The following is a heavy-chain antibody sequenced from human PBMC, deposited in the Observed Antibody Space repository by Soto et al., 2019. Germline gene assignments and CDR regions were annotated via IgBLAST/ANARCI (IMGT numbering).Heavy chain of an antibody. V-gene: IGHV1-69*06. Sequence: ASVKVSCKVSGDTFNNYAISWVRQAPGQGLQWMGGIIPVYDSPSYAQGSHNRVTITADRFTSTAHLELNGLTSEDTAVYYCAASTFLSGVSGYFHLDFWGQGTLVTVSS. D-gene: IGHD3-3*01. CDR1: GDTFNNYA. CDR3: AASTFLSGVSGYFHLDF. J-gene: IGHJ4*02. CDR2: IIPVYDSP.